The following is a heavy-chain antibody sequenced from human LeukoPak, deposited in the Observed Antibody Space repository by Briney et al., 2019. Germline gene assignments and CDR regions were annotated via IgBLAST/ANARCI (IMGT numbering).Heavy chain of an antibody. Sequence: SETLSLTCAVYGGSFSGYYWSWIRQPPGKGLEWIGEINHSGSTNYNPSLKSRVTISVDTSKNPFSLKLSSVTAADTAVYYCARETSQKGAHYMDVWGKGTTVTISS. CDR1: GGSFSGYY. V-gene: IGHV4-34*01. CDR3: ARETSQKGAHYMDV. CDR2: INHSGST. J-gene: IGHJ6*03. D-gene: IGHD3-16*01.